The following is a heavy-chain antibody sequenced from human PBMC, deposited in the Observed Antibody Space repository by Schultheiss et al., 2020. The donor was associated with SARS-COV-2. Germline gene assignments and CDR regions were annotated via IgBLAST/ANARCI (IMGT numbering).Heavy chain of an antibody. CDR2: ISYDGSNK. CDR3: TRGQGSGAPAGVDS. J-gene: IGHJ4*02. CDR1: GFTFSDHY. Sequence: GGSLRLSCAASGFTFSDHYMDWVRQAPGKGLEWVAVISYDGSNKYYADSVKGRFTISRDNSKNTLYLQMNSLRAEDTAVFYCTRGQGSGAPAGVDSWGQGTLVTVSS. D-gene: IGHD6-13*01. V-gene: IGHV3-30*03.